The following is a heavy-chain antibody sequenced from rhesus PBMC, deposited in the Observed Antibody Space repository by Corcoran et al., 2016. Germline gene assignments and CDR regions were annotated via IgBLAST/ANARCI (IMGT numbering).Heavy chain of an antibody. CDR1: GGSISGGYG. Sequence: QVQLQESGPGLLKPSETLSLTCAVSGGSISGGYGWGWIRQPPGKGLEWIGRIYSSSGNTYYNPSLKSRVTISTDTSKNQFSLKLSSVTAADTAVYYCARDQYCTGSGCYALDSWGQGVVVTVSS. CDR2: IYSSSGNT. D-gene: IGHD2-21*01. V-gene: IGHV4S7*01. J-gene: IGHJ6*01. CDR3: ARDQYCTGSGCYALDS.